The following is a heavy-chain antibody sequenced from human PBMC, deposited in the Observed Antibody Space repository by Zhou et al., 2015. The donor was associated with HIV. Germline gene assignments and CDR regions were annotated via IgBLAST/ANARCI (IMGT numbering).Heavy chain of an antibody. CDR3: ASLVVRGGNWYFDL. CDR2: ISAHNGNI. CDR1: GYTFTAYG. J-gene: IGHJ2*01. V-gene: IGHV1-18*01. D-gene: IGHD3-10*01. Sequence: QVQLVQSGAEVKKPGASVKVSCKASGYTFTAYGITWVRQAPGQGLEWMGWISAHNGNINYAQRFLGRVTLTIDTSTGTAYMDLRSLRSEDTAVYYCASLVVRGGNWYFDLWGRAPWSLSPQ.